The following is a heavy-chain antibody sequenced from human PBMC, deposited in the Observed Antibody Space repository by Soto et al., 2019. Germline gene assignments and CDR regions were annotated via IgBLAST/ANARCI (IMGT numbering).Heavy chain of an antibody. CDR3: ARHVELSSSGWYENYYYYYMDV. CDR2: IYYSGST. CDR1: GGSISSYY. D-gene: IGHD6-19*01. V-gene: IGHV4-59*08. Sequence: SETLSLTCTVSGGSISSYYWSWIRRPPGRGLEWIGYIYYSGSTNYNPSLKSRVTISVDTSKNQFSLKLSSVTAADTAVYYCARHVELSSSGWYENYYYYYMDVWGKGTTVNVSS. J-gene: IGHJ6*03.